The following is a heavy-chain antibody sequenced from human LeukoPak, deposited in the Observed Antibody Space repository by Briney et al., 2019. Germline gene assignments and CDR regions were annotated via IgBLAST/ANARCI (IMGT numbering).Heavy chain of an antibody. CDR1: GYTFTSYG. Sequence: ASVRVSCKDSGYTFTSYGISWVPQAPGQGLEWMGWISAYNDNTNYAQKLQCRVTMTTDTSTSTAYMELRSLRSDDTAVYYCARANFDWSNDAFDIWGQGTMVTVSS. CDR3: ARANFDWSNDAFDI. D-gene: IGHD3-9*01. V-gene: IGHV1-18*01. CDR2: ISAYNDNT. J-gene: IGHJ3*02.